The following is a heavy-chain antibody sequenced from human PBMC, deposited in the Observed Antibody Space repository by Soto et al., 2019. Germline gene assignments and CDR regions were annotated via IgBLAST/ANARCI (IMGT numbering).Heavy chain of an antibody. J-gene: IGHJ3*02. CDR2: IWYDGSNK. CDR1: GFTFSSYG. CDR3: ARDRDTEVGAHAFDI. Sequence: QVQLVESGGGVVQPGRSLRLSCAASGFTFSSYGMHWVRQAPGKGLEWVAAIWYDGSNKYYADSVKGRFTISRDNSKNTLYLQMNSLRAEDTAVYYCARDRDTEVGAHAFDIWGQGTMVTVSS. D-gene: IGHD1-26*01. V-gene: IGHV3-33*01.